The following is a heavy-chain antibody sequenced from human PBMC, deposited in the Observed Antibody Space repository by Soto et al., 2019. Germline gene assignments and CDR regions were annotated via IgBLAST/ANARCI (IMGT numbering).Heavy chain of an antibody. D-gene: IGHD2-8*01. CDR2: IYYSGST. V-gene: IGHV4-59*01. J-gene: IGHJ4*02. CDR3: ARRYAGNFDY. Sequence: QVQLQESGPGLVKPSETLSLTCTVSGGSISSYYWGWIRQPPGKGLEWIGYIYYSGSTNYNPSLKGRVTISVDTSKNQFSLKLSSVTAADTAVYYCARRYAGNFDYWGQGTLVTVSS. CDR1: GGSISSYY.